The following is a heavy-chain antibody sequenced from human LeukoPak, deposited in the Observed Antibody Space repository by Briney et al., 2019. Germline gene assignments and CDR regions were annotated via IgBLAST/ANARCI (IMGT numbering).Heavy chain of an antibody. Sequence: SGPTLVKPTQTLTLTCTFSGFSLSTSGVGVGWIRQPPGKALEWLALIYWDDDKRYSPSLKSRLTTTKDTFNNQVVLTMTNMDPVDTATYYCAHSMAVAGFNWFDPWGQGTLVTVSS. J-gene: IGHJ5*02. CDR1: GFSLSTSGVG. CDR3: AHSMAVAGFNWFDP. CDR2: IYWDDDK. D-gene: IGHD6-19*01. V-gene: IGHV2-5*02.